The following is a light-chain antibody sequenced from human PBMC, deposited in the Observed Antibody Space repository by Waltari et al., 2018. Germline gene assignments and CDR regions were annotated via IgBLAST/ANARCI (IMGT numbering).Light chain of an antibody. CDR2: DAS. V-gene: IGKV3-11*01. CDR1: ESISIS. Sequence: ETVLTQSPATLSLSPGERATLSCRASESISISLAWHQQKPGQAPRLLIYDASKRASGIPDRFSGSGSGTDFTLTISSLEPEDFAVYYCQQSNNWPWTFGQGTKVEIK. J-gene: IGKJ1*01. CDR3: QQSNNWPWT.